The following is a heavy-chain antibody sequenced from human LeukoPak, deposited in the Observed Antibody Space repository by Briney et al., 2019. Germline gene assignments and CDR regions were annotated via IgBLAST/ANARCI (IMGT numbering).Heavy chain of an antibody. Sequence: PGGSLRLSCAASGFTFSNYAMSWVRQAPGKGLEWVSAITGSGGNTCYADSVKGRFTISRDNSKNTLYLQMNSLRDEDTAVYYCAKWGDFDVLTGYYVPDFWGQGTLVTVSS. J-gene: IGHJ4*02. CDR2: ITGSGGNT. CDR3: AKWGDFDVLTGYYVPDF. D-gene: IGHD3-9*01. V-gene: IGHV3-23*01. CDR1: GFTFSNYA.